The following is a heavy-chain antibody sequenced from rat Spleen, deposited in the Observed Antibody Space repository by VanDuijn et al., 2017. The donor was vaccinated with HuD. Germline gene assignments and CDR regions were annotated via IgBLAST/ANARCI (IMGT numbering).Heavy chain of an antibody. CDR2: ISYDGTST. CDR3: ARAGYLRDWYFDF. V-gene: IGHV5-29*01. CDR1: GFTFSDYY. J-gene: IGHJ1*01. Sequence: EVQLVESDGGLVQPGSSLKLSCAASGFTFSDYYMAWVRQGPTKGLEWVARISYDGTSTYYRDSVKGRFTISRDNAKSTLYLQMDNLRSEDTATYYCARAGYLRDWYFDFWGPGTMVTVSS. D-gene: IGHD2-2*01.